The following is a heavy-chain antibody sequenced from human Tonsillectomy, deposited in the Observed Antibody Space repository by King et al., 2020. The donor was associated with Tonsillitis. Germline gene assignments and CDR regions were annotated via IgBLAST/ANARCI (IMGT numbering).Heavy chain of an antibody. CDR1: GYTFTDYY. CDR2: INPCTGGT. V-gene: IGHV1-2*02. Sequence: VQLVQSGAEVEKPGASMKVSCKASGYTFTDYYMHWVRQAPGQGLEWMGWINPCTGGTDFAQKFQGRVTMTRDTSVSTAYMELSSLTSDDTAVYYCARKEYSTSLDYWRQGTLVTVSS. CDR3: ARKEYSTSLDY. J-gene: IGHJ4*01. D-gene: IGHD6-6*01.